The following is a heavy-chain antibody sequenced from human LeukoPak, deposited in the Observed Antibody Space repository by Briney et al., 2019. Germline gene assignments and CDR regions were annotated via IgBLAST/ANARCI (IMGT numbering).Heavy chain of an antibody. J-gene: IGHJ4*02. CDR2: ISGSGGST. V-gene: IGHV3-23*01. Sequence: GGSLRLPCAASGFTFSNYAMSWVRQAPGKGLEWVSGISGSGGSTYYADSVKGRFTISRDNSKNTLYLQVNSLRAEDTAVYYCAKDSSGYYPYYFDYWGQGTLVTVSS. CDR1: GFTFSNYA. CDR3: AKDSSGYYPYYFDY. D-gene: IGHD3-22*01.